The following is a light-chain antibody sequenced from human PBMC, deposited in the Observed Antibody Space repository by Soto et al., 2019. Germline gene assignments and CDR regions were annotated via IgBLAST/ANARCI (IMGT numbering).Light chain of an antibody. Sequence: QSVLTQPPSVSGAPGQRITISCTGSSSNIGAGYDVHWYRQLPGTAPKLLIFADTKRPSGVPDRFSGSKSGTSASLAITGLQAEDEADYYCQSYDSSLSGLYVFGTGTKAT. CDR1: SSNIGAGYD. J-gene: IGLJ1*01. V-gene: IGLV1-40*01. CDR3: QSYDSSLSGLYV. CDR2: ADT.